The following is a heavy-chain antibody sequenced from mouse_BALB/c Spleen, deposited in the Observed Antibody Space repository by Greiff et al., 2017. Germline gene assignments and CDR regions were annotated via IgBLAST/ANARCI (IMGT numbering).Heavy chain of an antibody. CDR2: IDPYNGGT. CDR1: GYAFTSYN. CDR3: ARGDYDGRDPCDY. J-gene: IGHJ2*01. D-gene: IGHD2-4*01. V-gene: IGHV1S135*01. Sequence: EVQLVESGPELVKPGASVKVSCKASGYAFTSYNMYWVKQSHGKSLEWIGYIDPYNGGTSYNQKFKGKATLTVDKSSSTAYMHLNSLTSEDSAVYYCARGDYDGRDPCDYWGQGTTLTVSS.